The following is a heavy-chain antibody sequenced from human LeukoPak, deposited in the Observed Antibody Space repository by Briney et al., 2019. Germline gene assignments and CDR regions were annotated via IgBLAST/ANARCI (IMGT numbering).Heavy chain of an antibody. J-gene: IGHJ4*02. V-gene: IGHV4-59*01. CDR2: IYYSGST. D-gene: IGHD6-6*01. Sequence: PSETLSLTCTVSGGSISSYYWSWIRKPPGKGLEWIGYIYYSGSTNYNPSLRSRVTISVDTSKNQFSLKLTSVTAADTAVYYCARRGSSWGYFDYWGQGALVTVSS. CDR1: GGSISSYY. CDR3: ARRGSSWGYFDY.